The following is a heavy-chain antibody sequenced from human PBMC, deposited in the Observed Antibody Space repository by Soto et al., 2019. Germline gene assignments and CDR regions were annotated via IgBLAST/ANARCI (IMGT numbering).Heavy chain of an antibody. D-gene: IGHD5-18*01. Sequence: GGSLRLSCAASGFTFSSYGMHWVRQAPGKGLEWVAVISYDGSNKYYADSVKGRFTISRDNSKNTLYLQMNSLRAEDTAVYYCAKDLGYSYGLWGYYYYYGMDVWGQGTTVTVSS. CDR3: AKDLGYSYGLWGYYYYYGMDV. J-gene: IGHJ6*02. V-gene: IGHV3-30*18. CDR1: GFTFSSYG. CDR2: ISYDGSNK.